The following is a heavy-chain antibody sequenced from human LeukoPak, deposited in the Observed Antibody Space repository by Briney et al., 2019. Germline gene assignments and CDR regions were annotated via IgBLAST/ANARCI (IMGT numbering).Heavy chain of an antibody. D-gene: IGHD3-10*01. CDR3: VRSHARGFDF. V-gene: IGHV3-53*01. J-gene: IGHJ4*02. CDR2: IYSGDTI. CDR1: GFTFSSYW. Sequence: GSLRLSCAASGFTFSSYWMHWVRQAPGKGLEWVSVIYSGDTIFYADSVKGRFTISRDYPKNTVYLQMDGLRAEDTAVYYCVRSHARGFDFWGQGTLVTVSS.